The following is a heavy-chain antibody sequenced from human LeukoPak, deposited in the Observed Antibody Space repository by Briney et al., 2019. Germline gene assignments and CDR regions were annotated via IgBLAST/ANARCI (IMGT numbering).Heavy chain of an antibody. V-gene: IGHV4-4*07. J-gene: IGHJ4*02. D-gene: IGHD3-16*01. Sequence: SETLSLACIVSGASISNYYCSWIRQPAGQGLEWIGRMHTAGSPNYNPSLKSRVAMAVDTSNNQFSLRLASVTAADTAVYFCATSQLLGDPEAYWGQGTPVTVTS. CDR2: MHTAGSP. CDR3: ATSQLLGDPEAY. CDR1: GASISNYY.